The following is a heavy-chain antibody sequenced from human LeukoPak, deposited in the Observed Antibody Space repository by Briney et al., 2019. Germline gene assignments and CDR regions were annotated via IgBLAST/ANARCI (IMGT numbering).Heavy chain of an antibody. CDR3: ATMVRGVTLYYYYYYYMDV. D-gene: IGHD3-10*01. Sequence: PGGSLRLSCAASGFTFSSYWMSWVRQAPGKGLEWVANIKQDGSEKYYVDSVKGRFTISRDNAKNSLYLHMNSLRAEDTAVYYCATMVRGVTLYYYYYYYMDVWGKGTTVTVSS. CDR2: IKQDGSEK. J-gene: IGHJ6*03. CDR1: GFTFSSYW. V-gene: IGHV3-7*01.